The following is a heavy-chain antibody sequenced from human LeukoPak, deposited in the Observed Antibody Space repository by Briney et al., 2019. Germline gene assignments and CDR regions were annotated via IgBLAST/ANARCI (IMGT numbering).Heavy chain of an antibody. CDR1: GGSISSYY. J-gene: IGHJ2*01. D-gene: IGHD1-26*01. Sequence: NPSETLSLTCTVSGGSISSYYWSWIRQPPGKGLEWIGYIYYSGSTNYNPSLKSRVTISVDTSKNQFSLKLSSVTAADTAVYYCARARWELLTYWYFDLWGRGTLVTVSS. CDR3: ARARWELLTYWYFDL. CDR2: IYYSGST. V-gene: IGHV4-59*08.